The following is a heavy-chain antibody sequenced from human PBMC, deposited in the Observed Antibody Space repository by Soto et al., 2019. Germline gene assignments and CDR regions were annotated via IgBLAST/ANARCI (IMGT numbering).Heavy chain of an antibody. V-gene: IGHV3-23*01. CDR3: AKVLAVAVAYYYGMDV. Sequence: GGSLRLSCAASGFTFTNYAMNWVRLAPGTGLAWVSVISGSGVSTYYVDSVNGQFTVSRDNSKDTLYLEMNSLRDEDTAKYYCAKVLAVAVAYYYGMDVWGLGTTVTVAS. J-gene: IGHJ6*02. CDR2: ISGSGVST. D-gene: IGHD6-19*01. CDR1: GFTFTNYA.